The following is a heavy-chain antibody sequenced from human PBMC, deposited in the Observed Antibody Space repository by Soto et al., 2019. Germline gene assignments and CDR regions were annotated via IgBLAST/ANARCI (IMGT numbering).Heavy chain of an antibody. CDR1: GGSISSGDYS. D-gene: IGHD3-3*01. CDR3: ARGVTVFGLVSRFWFDP. CDR2: IYNSGIT. Sequence: SETLSLTCTVSGGSISSGDYSWSWVRQSPGKGLEWIAHIYNSGITYYNPPLKTRVVISIDTSRNQFSLRLNSLTAADRAVYFCARGVTVFGLVSRFWFDPWGQGTVVTVSS. J-gene: IGHJ5*02. V-gene: IGHV4-30-4*01.